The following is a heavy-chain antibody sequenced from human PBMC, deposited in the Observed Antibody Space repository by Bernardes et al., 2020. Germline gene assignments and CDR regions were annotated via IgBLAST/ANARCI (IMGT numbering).Heavy chain of an antibody. V-gene: IGHV3-74*01. J-gene: IGHJ5*01. CDR3: ARELAAAADS. Sequence: GSLRLSCSASGFTFRSYWMYWVRQAPGKGLVWVSVINTDGSSTTYADSVKGRFTISRDNAKKTLYLQMNSLRADDTAIYYCARELAAAADSWGQGTLVTVSS. D-gene: IGHD6-13*01. CDR1: GFTFRSYW. CDR2: INTDGSST.